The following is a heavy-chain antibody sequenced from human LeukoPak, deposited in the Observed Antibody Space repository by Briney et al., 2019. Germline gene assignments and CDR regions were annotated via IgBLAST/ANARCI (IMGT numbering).Heavy chain of an antibody. D-gene: IGHD3-3*01. Sequence: SETLSLTCTVSGGSISSSSYYWGWIRQPPGKGLEWIGSIYYSGSTYYNPSLKSRVTISVDTSKNQFSLKLSSVNAADTAVYYCAREGMYYDFWSGYYKYFDYWGQGTLVTVSS. J-gene: IGHJ4*02. CDR3: AREGMYYDFWSGYYKYFDY. V-gene: IGHV4-39*07. CDR2: IYYSGST. CDR1: GGSISSSSYY.